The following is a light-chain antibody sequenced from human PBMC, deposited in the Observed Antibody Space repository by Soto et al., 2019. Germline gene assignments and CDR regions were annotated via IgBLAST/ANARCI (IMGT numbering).Light chain of an antibody. CDR1: QAISHY. V-gene: IGKV1-17*03. CDR2: GAS. CDR3: QQYNTFPIT. J-gene: IGKJ5*01. Sequence: DSQMTQSPSAMSASVGDRVTITCLASQAISHYLAWFHQRPGKVPQRLIYGASTLQSGVPSRFSGSGSGTEFTLTIASLQPDDFATYYCQQYNTFPITFGQGTRLEIK.